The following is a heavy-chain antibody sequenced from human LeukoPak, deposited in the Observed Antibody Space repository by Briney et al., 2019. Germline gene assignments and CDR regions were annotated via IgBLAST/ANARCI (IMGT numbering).Heavy chain of an antibody. CDR2: TYHGGTT. D-gene: IGHD2-21*02. Sequence: SETLSLTCTVSGYSISSGYLWGWIRQPPGKGLAWIGSTYHGGTTYFNPSLKSRVIISEDTSKNQFSLKLSSVTAADTAVYYCARGSGDWTYYFDYWGQGTLVTVSS. J-gene: IGHJ4*02. CDR3: ARGSGDWTYYFDY. V-gene: IGHV4-38-2*02. CDR1: GYSISSGYL.